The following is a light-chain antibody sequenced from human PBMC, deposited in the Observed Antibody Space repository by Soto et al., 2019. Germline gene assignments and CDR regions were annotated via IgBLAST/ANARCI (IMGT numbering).Light chain of an antibody. CDR1: SSDVGSYNL. CDR2: EAT. J-gene: IGLJ1*01. CDR3: CSYAGSSTYV. V-gene: IGLV2-23*01. Sequence: QSALTQPASVSGSPGPSITISCTGTSSDVGSYNLVSWYQQHPGKAPKFMIYEATKRPSGVSNRFSGSKSGNTASLTISGLQAEDEADYYCCSYAGSSTYVFGTGTKLTVL.